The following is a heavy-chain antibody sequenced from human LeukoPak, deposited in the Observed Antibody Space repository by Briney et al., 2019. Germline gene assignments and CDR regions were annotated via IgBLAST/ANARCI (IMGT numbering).Heavy chain of an antibody. V-gene: IGHV4-59*08. D-gene: IGHD4-17*01. CDR2: IYYSGST. Sequence: SETLSLTCTVSGGSISSYYWSWIRQPPGKGLEWIGDIYYSGSTNYNPSLKSRVTISVDTSKNQFSLKLSSVTAADTAVYYCARPMTTVTGYWYFDLWGRGTLVTVSS. CDR3: ARPMTTVTGYWYFDL. CDR1: GGSISSYY. J-gene: IGHJ2*01.